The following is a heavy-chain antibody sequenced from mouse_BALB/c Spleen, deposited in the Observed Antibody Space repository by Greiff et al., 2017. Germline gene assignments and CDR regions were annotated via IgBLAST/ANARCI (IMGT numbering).Heavy chain of an antibody. Sequence: DVKLVESGGDLVKPGGSLKLSCAASGFTFSSYGMSWVRQTPDKRLAWVATISSGGSYTYYPDSVKGRFTISRDNAKNTLYLQMSSLKTADTAMYYCASYYDYERFDYWGQGTTLTVSS. J-gene: IGHJ2*01. CDR3: ASYYDYERFDY. CDR1: GFTFSSYG. D-gene: IGHD2-4*01. CDR2: ISSGGSYT. V-gene: IGHV5-6*02.